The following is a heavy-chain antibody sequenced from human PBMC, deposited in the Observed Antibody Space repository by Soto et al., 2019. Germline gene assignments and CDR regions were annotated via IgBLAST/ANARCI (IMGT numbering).Heavy chain of an antibody. J-gene: IGHJ5*02. CDR1: GGSISSGGYS. CDR2: IYHSGST. V-gene: IGHV4-30-2*01. CDR3: ARGLASTQENWFDP. Sequence: PSETLSLTCAVSGGSISSGGYSWSWIRQPPGKGLEWIGYIYHSGSTYYNPSLKSRVTISVDRSKNQFSLKLSSVTAADTAVYYCARGLASTQENWFDPWGQGTLVTVSS.